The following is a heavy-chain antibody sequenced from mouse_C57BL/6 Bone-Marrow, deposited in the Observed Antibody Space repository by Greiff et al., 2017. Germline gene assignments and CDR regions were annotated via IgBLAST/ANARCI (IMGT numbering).Heavy chain of an antibody. D-gene: IGHD1-1*01. CDR1: GFNIKDYY. V-gene: IGHV14-2*01. CDR3: AVYGSSFFAY. J-gene: IGHJ3*01. Sequence: DVKLQESGAELVKPGASVKLSCTASGFNIKDYYMHWVKQRTEQGLEWIGRIDPEDGETKYAPKFQGKATLTADTSSNPAYLQLSSLTSEDTAVYYCAVYGSSFFAYWGQGTLVTVSA. CDR2: IDPEDGET.